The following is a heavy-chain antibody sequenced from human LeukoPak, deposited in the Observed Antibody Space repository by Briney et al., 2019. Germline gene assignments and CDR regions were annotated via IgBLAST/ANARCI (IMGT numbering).Heavy chain of an antibody. J-gene: IGHJ4*02. CDR2: ISGSGSST. CDR1: GFTFSSHA. CDR3: AKEKNSLGYCSSTSCPPLGY. Sequence: GGSLRLSCAASGFTFSSHAVSWVRQAPGKGLEWVSAISGSGSSTYYADSVKGRFTISRDNSKNTLYLQMNSLRAEDTAVYYCAKEKNSLGYCSSTSCPPLGYWGQGTLVTVSS. D-gene: IGHD2-2*01. V-gene: IGHV3-23*01.